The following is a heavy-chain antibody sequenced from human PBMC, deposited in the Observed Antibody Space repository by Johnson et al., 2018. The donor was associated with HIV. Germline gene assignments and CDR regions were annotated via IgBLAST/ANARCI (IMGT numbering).Heavy chain of an antibody. J-gene: IGHJ3*02. CDR2: ISYDGANK. V-gene: IGHV3-30*07. D-gene: IGHD4-17*01. CDR3: ARDKYGVPSGAFDI. CDR1: GFTFSNFV. Sequence: QMLLVESGGGVVQPGRSLRLSCEASGFTFSNFVMHWVRQAPGKGLEWLTSISYDGANKYYADSVRGRFTISRDNAKNSLYLQMNSLRAEDTALYYCARDKYGVPSGAFDIWGQGTMVSVSS.